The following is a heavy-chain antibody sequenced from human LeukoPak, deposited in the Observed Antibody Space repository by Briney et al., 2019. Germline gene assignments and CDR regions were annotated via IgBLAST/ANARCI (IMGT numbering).Heavy chain of an antibody. CDR3: ARETGTYHFDY. V-gene: IGHV3-53*01. D-gene: IGHD1-1*01. CDR1: GFTVSSNY. Sequence: GGSLRLSCAASGFTVSSNYMSWVRQAPGKGLEWVSVIYSGGDTYYADSVKGRFTISRDNSKNTLYLQMNSLRAEDTAVYYCARETGTYHFDYWGQGTLVTVSS. J-gene: IGHJ4*02. CDR2: IYSGGDT.